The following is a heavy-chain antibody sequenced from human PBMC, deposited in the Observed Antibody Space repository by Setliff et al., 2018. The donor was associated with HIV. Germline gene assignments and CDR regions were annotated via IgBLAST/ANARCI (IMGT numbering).Heavy chain of an antibody. CDR2: ISWNSGSI. V-gene: IGHV3-9*01. Sequence: PGGSLRLSCAASGFTFDDYAMHWVRQAPGKGLEWVSGISWNSGSIGYADSVKGRFTISRDNAKNSLYLQMNSLRAEDTALYYCAKDNYYDSSGYGGSGAFDIWGQGTMVTVSS. D-gene: IGHD3-22*01. CDR1: GFTFDDYA. CDR3: AKDNYYDSSGYGGSGAFDI. J-gene: IGHJ3*02.